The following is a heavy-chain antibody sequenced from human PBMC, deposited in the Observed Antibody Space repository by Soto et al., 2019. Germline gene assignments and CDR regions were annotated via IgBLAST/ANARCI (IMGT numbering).Heavy chain of an antibody. J-gene: IGHJ5*02. Sequence: SSETLSLTCTVSGGSISSYYWSWIRQPPGKGLEWIGYIYYSGSTNYNPSLKSRVTISVDTSKNQFSLKLSSVTAADTAVYYCARGWRWFDPWGQGTLVTVSS. CDR1: GGSISSYY. D-gene: IGHD2-15*01. V-gene: IGHV4-59*01. CDR2: IYYSGST. CDR3: ARGWRWFDP.